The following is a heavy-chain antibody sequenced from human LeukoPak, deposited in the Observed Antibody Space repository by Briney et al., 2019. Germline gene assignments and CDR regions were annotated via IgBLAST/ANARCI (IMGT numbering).Heavy chain of an antibody. Sequence: PGGSLRLSCAASGYTFSDYYMSWIRQAPGKGLEDVSYISDSSYTIYYGDSARGRFTISRDNDKNSLYLQMNSLGAGHTPVYYCARIPFGYDRVDVWGTGTTVSVSS. D-gene: IGHD5-12*01. CDR2: ISDSSYTI. J-gene: IGHJ6*04. CDR3: ARIPFGYDRVDV. CDR1: GYTFSDYY. V-gene: IGHV3-11*01.